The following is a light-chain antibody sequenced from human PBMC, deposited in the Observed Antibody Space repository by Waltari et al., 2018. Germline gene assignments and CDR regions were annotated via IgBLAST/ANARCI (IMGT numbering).Light chain of an antibody. V-gene: IGLV4-69*01. CDR3: QTWDTGMRA. J-gene: IGLJ6*01. CDR2: LNSDGSH. Sequence: QPVLTQSPSASASLGASVKLTCTLSSGHSTYAVAWHQQHQGKAPRFLMRLNSDGSHTKGDGSPGSFSGSSSGAERYHTISNLRSEDEADYYCQTWDTGMRAFGRGTKLTVL. CDR1: SGHSTYA.